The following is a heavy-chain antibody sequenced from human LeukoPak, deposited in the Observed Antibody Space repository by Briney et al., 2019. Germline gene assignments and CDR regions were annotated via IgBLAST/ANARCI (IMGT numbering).Heavy chain of an antibody. CDR2: FYSPGST. J-gene: IGHJ1*01. CDR3: ASARESCIGSSCYEYFHH. Sequence: GGSLRLSCAASGFTVTTKSMAWVRQAPGRGLEWVSVFYSPGSTYYADSVHGRFTISRDTSLNTLFLQMNSLRVEDTAVYYCASARESCIGSSCYEYFHHWGQGTPLTVS. CDR1: GFTVTTKS. D-gene: IGHD2-2*01. V-gene: IGHV3-53*01.